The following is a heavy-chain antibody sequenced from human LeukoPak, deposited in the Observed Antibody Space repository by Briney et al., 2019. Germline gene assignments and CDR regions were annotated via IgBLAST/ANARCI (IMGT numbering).Heavy chain of an antibody. V-gene: IGHV5-51*01. CDR3: ARRYCSSSSCFGGDAFDI. D-gene: IGHD2-2*01. CDR1: GYSFTSSW. Sequence: GESLKISCQASGYSFTSSWIGWARQMPGKGLEWMAIIYPGDSDTIYSPSFQGQVTISADKPISTANLQWSSLKASDTAMYYCARRYCSSSSCFGGDAFDIWGQGTMVTVSS. CDR2: IYPGDSDT. J-gene: IGHJ3*02.